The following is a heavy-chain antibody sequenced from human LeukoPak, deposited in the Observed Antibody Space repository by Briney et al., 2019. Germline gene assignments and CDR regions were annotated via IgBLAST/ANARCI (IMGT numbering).Heavy chain of an antibody. J-gene: IGHJ4*02. CDR2: IIPIFGTA. Sequence: SVKVSCKASGGTFSSYAISWVRQAPGQGLEWMGGIIPIFGTANYAQKFQGRVTITRDTSASTAYMDLSSLRSEDTAVYYCARTPYSSGPIFDYWGQGTLVTVSS. CDR1: GGTFSSYA. V-gene: IGHV1-69*05. D-gene: IGHD6-19*01. CDR3: ARTPYSSGPIFDY.